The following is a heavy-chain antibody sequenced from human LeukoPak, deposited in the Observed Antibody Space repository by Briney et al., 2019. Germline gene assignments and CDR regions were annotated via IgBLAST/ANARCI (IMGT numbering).Heavy chain of an antibody. CDR1: GGSISSSIYY. J-gene: IGHJ5*02. CDR3: ARAGAYGDYGWFDP. CDR2: IYYSGST. Sequence: SETLSLTCTVSGGSISSSIYYWGWIRQPPGKGLEWIGSIYYSGSTYYNPSLKSRVIISVDKSKNQFSLKLSSVTAADTAVYYCARAGAYGDYGWFDPWGQGTLVTVSS. D-gene: IGHD4-17*01. V-gene: IGHV4-39*07.